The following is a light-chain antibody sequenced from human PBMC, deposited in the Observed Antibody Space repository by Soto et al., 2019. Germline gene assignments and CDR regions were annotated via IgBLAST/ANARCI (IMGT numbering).Light chain of an antibody. V-gene: IGLV9-49*01. Sequence: QLVLTQPPSASAALGASGTLTCTLSSGDINYKVDWYQQRPGKGPRFVMRVGTGGIVGSKGDGIPDRFSVLGSGLNRYLNIKNIQEEDESDYHCGADHGRGSSFAVVFGGGTKVPV. CDR3: GADHGRGSSFAVV. CDR1: SGDINYK. CDR2: VGTGGIVG. J-gene: IGLJ2*01.